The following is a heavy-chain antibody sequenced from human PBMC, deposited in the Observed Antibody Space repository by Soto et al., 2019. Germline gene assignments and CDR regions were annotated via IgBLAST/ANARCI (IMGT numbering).Heavy chain of an antibody. CDR1: GFSFSSYA. CDR2: ISGSGSPT. CDR3: ARDMSGGTYNYYYGMDV. J-gene: IGHJ6*02. D-gene: IGHD1-26*01. Sequence: GGSLRLSCAASGFSFSSYAMTLVRQAPGRGLEWVSAISGSGSPTYYADSVKGRFTISRDNSKNTLYLQMNSLRADDTAVYYCARDMSGGTYNYYYGMDVWGQGTTVTVSS. V-gene: IGHV3-23*01.